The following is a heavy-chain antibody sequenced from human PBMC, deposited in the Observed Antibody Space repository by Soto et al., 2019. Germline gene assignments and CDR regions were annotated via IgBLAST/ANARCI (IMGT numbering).Heavy chain of an antibody. CDR1: GYTFTSYG. J-gene: IGHJ4*02. CDR2: ISGYNGDI. V-gene: IGHV1-18*01. Sequence: QVQLVQSGAEVKKTGASVKVSCKASGYTFTSYGLSWVRQALGQGLEWMGWISGYNGDINYAPKLQGRVTITRDTSTSTAYMELRSLRSDDTAIYYCARGSPFHNWGQGTLITVSS. CDR3: ARGSPFHN.